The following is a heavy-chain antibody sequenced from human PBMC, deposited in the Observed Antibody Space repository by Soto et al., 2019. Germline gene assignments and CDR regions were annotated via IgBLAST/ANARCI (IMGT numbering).Heavy chain of an antibody. CDR2: IYHSGST. D-gene: IGHD2-15*01. CDR3: ARGVGYCSGGSCYYSYYFDY. V-gene: IGHV4-4*02. CDR1: GGFISSSNW. Sequence: QVQLQESGPGLVKPSGTLSLTCAVSGGFISSSNWWSWVRHPPGKGLEWIGEIYHSGSTNYNPSLKSRVTISVDKSKNQFSLKLSSVTAADTAVYYCARGVGYCSGGSCYYSYYFDYWGQGTLVTVSS. J-gene: IGHJ4*02.